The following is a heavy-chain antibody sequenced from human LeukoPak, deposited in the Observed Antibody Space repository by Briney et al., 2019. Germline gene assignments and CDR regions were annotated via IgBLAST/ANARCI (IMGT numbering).Heavy chain of an antibody. CDR2: IYTSGST. J-gene: IGHJ2*01. CDR1: GGSISSYY. V-gene: IGHV4-4*07. Sequence: PSETLSLTCTVSGGSISSYYWSWIRQPAGKGLEWIGRIYTSGSTNYNPSLKSRVTMSVDTSKNQFSLKLSSVTAADTAVYYCASSEMATINWYFDLWGRGTLVTVSS. D-gene: IGHD5-24*01. CDR3: ASSEMATINWYFDL.